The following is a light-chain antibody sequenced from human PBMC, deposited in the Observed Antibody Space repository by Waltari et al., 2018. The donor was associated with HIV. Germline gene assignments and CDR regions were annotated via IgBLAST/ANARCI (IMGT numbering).Light chain of an antibody. CDR1: SSNIRTGYD. Sequence: QSVLTQPPSLSGAPGQRVTISCTGSSSNIRTGYDVHWYQQLPGPAPKPHICGDCNRPSGFPDRFSGSKSGTSASLAITGLQAEDEAVYYCQSYDTSLSGVVFGGGTKLTVL. V-gene: IGLV1-40*01. CDR3: QSYDTSLSGVV. CDR2: GDC. J-gene: IGLJ3*02.